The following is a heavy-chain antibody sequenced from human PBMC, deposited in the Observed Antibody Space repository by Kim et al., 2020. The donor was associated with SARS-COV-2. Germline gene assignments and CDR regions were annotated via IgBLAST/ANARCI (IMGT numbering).Heavy chain of an antibody. Sequence: GGSLRLSCAASGFTFSDHYMDWVRQAPGKGLEWVGRSRNKANSFTTEYAASVKVRFTISRDDSKNSLYLQMNSLKTEDTAVYYCARSYSKPYDAFDIWGQGTVVTVSS. CDR1: GFTFSDHY. D-gene: IGHD1-26*01. V-gene: IGHV3-72*01. CDR2: SRNKANSFTT. J-gene: IGHJ3*02. CDR3: ARSYSKPYDAFDI.